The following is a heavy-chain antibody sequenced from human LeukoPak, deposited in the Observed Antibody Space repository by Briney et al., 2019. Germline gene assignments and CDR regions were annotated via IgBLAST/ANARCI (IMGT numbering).Heavy chain of an antibody. CDR3: ARDRGRDGYNYGFDY. J-gene: IGHJ4*02. D-gene: IGHD5-12*01. CDR2: ISAYNGNT. Sequence: ASVKVSCKASGYTFTSYGISWVRQAPGQGLEWMGWISAYNGNTNYAQKLQGRVTMTTDTSTSTAYMELRSLRSDDTAVYYCARDRGRDGYNYGFDYWGQGTLVTVSS. V-gene: IGHV1-18*01. CDR1: GYTFTSYG.